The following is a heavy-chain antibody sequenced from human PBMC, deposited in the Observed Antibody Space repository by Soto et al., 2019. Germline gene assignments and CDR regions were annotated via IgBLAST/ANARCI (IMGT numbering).Heavy chain of an antibody. CDR3: ARRRYSSSQERFDP. D-gene: IGHD6-13*01. V-gene: IGHV1-24*01. CDR2: FDPEDGET. CDR1: GYTLTELS. Sequence: GASVKVSCKVSGYTLTELSMHWVRQAPGKGLEWMGGFDPEDGETIYAQKFQGRVTMTEDTSTDTAYMELSSLRSDDTAVYYCARRRYSSSQERFDPWGQGTLVTVSS. J-gene: IGHJ5*02.